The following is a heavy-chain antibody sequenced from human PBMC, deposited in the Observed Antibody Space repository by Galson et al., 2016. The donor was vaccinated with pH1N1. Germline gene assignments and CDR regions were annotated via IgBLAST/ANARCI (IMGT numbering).Heavy chain of an antibody. D-gene: IGHD1-14*01. Sequence: TLSLTCTVSDGSISSDNYYWSWIRQPAGKALEWIGHIYISGSIKYKPSLESRVTISVDTSKNQFSLKMSSVTAADTAVYYCARMARITGPDREYYFDFWGQGLLVTVSS. J-gene: IGHJ4*02. CDR2: IYISGSI. CDR1: DGSISSDNYY. CDR3: ARMARITGPDREYYFDF. V-gene: IGHV4-61*09.